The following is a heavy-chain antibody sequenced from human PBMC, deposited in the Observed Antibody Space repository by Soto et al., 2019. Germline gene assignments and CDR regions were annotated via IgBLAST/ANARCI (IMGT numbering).Heavy chain of an antibody. CDR2: ISYDGSIK. V-gene: IGHV3-30-3*01. Sequence: PGGSLRLSCAASGFIFSDYAMHWVRQAPGKGLDWVAVISYDGSIKYYADSVKGRFTISRDNSKNTLYLQMNSLGLEDTAVYNCARAYTNGLWGIDSWGQGTLVTVSS. CDR1: GFIFSDYA. CDR3: ARAYTNGLWGIDS. J-gene: IGHJ4*02. D-gene: IGHD3-16*01.